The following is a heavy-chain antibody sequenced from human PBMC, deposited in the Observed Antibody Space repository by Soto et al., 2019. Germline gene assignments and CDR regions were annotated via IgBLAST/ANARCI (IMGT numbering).Heavy chain of an antibody. V-gene: IGHV3-33*01. CDR2: IWYDGSNK. D-gene: IGHD6-19*01. CDR1: GFTFSSYG. J-gene: IGHJ4*02. CDR3: ARDSGGKFAQWLEYFDY. Sequence: GGSLRLSCAASGFTFSSYGMHWVRQAPGKGLEWVAVIWYDGSNKYYADSVKGRFTISRDNSKNTLYLQMNSLRAEDTAVYYCARDSGGKFAQWLEYFDYWGQGTLVPVSS.